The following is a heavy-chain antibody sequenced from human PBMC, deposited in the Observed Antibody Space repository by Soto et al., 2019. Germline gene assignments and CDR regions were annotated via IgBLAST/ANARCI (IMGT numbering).Heavy chain of an antibody. CDR1: GFTFDDYA. D-gene: IGHD6-13*01. J-gene: IGHJ3*02. CDR3: AKVPGYSSSWYAVDI. V-gene: IGHV3-9*01. CDR2: ISWNSGSI. Sequence: EVQLVESGGGLVQPGRSLRLSCAASGFTFDDYAMHWVRQAPGKGLEWVSGISWNSGSIGYADSVKGRFTISRDNAKNSLYLQMNSLRAEDTALYYCAKVPGYSSSWYAVDIWGQGTMVTVSS.